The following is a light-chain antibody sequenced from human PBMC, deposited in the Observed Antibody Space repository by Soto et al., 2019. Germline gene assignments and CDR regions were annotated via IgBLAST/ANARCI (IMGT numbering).Light chain of an antibody. CDR2: GAS. Sequence: EIVLTQSPGTLSLSPGERATLSCRASQSVSSVYLGWYQQKPGQAPRLLMYGASSRATGIPDRFSGSGSGTDFTLTISRLEPEDFAVYYCQQYGNSPRTFGQGTKLEIK. CDR1: QSVSSVY. J-gene: IGKJ2*01. CDR3: QQYGNSPRT. V-gene: IGKV3-20*01.